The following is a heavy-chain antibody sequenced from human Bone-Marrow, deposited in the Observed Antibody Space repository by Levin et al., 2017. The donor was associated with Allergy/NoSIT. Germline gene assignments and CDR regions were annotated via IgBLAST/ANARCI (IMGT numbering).Heavy chain of an antibody. CDR1: GFTFNYYA. Sequence: GESLKISCAASGFTFNYYAMHWVRQAPGKGLEWVAVISSNGGDEFYADSVKGRFTVSRDNSKNTVFLNMNSLRAEDTAVYHCAKETTAGNIYFYGMDVWGLGTTVTVSS. V-gene: IGHV3-30*18. CDR2: ISSNGGDE. D-gene: IGHD6-13*01. CDR3: AKETTAGNIYFYGMDV. J-gene: IGHJ6*02.